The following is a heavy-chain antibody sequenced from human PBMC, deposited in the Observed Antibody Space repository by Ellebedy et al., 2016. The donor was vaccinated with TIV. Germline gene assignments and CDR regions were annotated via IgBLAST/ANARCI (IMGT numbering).Heavy chain of an antibody. CDR3: ERALTRVLGATTGY. V-gene: IGHV1-8*01. J-gene: IGHJ4*02. CDR1: GYTFTSYD. Sequence: ASVKVSXXASGYTFTSYDINWVRQATGQGLEWMGWMNPNSGNTGYAQKFQGRVTMTTNTSISTAYMELSSLRAEDTAVYYCERALTRVLGATTGYWGQGTLVTVSS. CDR2: MNPNSGNT. D-gene: IGHD1-26*01.